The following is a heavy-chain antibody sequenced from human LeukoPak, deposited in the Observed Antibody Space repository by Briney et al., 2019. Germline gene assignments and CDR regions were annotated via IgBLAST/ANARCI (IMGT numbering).Heavy chain of an antibody. Sequence: GGSLRLSCAASGLTVSSNYMSWVRQAPGKGLEWVSLIYTGGSTYYADSVKGRFTISRDNSKNTLYLQMNSLRAEDTAVYYCARGAPYTSSSDYFDYWGQGTLVTVSS. CDR1: GLTVSSNY. CDR2: IYTGGST. V-gene: IGHV3-53*01. D-gene: IGHD6-6*01. CDR3: ARGAPYTSSSDYFDY. J-gene: IGHJ4*02.